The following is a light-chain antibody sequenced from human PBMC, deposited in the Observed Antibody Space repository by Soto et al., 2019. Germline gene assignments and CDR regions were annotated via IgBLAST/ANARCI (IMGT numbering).Light chain of an antibody. V-gene: IGKV1-39*01. J-gene: IGKJ2*01. CDR2: GAT. CDR3: QHVYNFPHT. CDR1: QFIANY. Sequence: DIRMTQSPSSLSASVGDGVTLTCRASQFIANYLNWYQQRPGKVPEVLIYGATTLQSGIPSRFAGSAYGTDFTLTIRNVQPEDSATYYCQHVYNFPHTFGQGTKVDIK.